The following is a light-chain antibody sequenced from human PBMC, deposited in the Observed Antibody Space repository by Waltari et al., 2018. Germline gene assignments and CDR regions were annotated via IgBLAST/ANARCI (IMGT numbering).Light chain of an antibody. CDR3: QQYNSYSLLS. Sequence: DIQMPQSPSTLPASVGERVISSCRASQSISKWLAWYQQKPGKAPKLLIYKASTLESGVPSRFSGSGSGTEFTLTISSLQPEDFATYYCQQYNSYSLLSFGGGTKVEIK. CDR1: QSISKW. CDR2: KAS. J-gene: IGKJ4*01. V-gene: IGKV1-5*03.